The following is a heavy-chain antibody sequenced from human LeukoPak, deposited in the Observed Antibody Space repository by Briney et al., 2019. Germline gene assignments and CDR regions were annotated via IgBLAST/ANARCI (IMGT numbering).Heavy chain of an antibody. Sequence: GASVKVSCKASGGTFSSYAISWVRQAPGQGLEWMGGIIPIFGTANYAQKFQGRVTITADESTSTAYMELSSLRSEDTAVYYCAGSIAAAGNYYYYYXXDVXXXGTXVTISS. J-gene: IGHJ6*03. CDR2: IIPIFGTA. D-gene: IGHD6-13*01. V-gene: IGHV1-69*13. CDR1: GGTFSSYA. CDR3: AGSIAAAGNYYYYYXXDV.